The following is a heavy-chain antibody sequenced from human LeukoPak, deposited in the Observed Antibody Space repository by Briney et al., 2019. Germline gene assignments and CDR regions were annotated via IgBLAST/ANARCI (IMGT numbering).Heavy chain of an antibody. V-gene: IGHV1-69*13. CDR1: GGTFSSYA. D-gene: IGHD3-9*01. CDR2: IIPIFGTA. J-gene: IGHJ3*02. CDR3: ARSRYFDWLRDFDI. Sequence: SVKVSCKASGGTFSSYAISWVRQAPGQGLEWMGGIIPIFGTANYAQKFQGRVTITADETTSTAYMELSSLRSEDTAVYYCARSRYFDWLRDFDIWGQGTMVTVSS.